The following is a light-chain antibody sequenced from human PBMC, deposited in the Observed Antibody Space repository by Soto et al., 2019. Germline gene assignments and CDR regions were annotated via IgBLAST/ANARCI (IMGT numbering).Light chain of an antibody. CDR2: EVN. CDR1: SSDVGGYNY. Sequence: QSALTQPASVSGSPGQSITISCTGTSSDVGGYNYVSWYQQHPGKAPKLIIFEVNIRPSGVSNRFSGSKSGNTASLTISGLQAEDEADYYCSSYTSSSTVVFGGGTQLTVL. CDR3: SSYTSSSTVV. V-gene: IGLV2-14*01. J-gene: IGLJ2*01.